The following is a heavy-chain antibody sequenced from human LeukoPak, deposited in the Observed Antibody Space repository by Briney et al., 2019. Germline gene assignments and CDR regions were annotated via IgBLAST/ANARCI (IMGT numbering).Heavy chain of an antibody. CDR1: GFTFSSYG. CDR2: INWNGGST. CDR3: ARSGGSSYYYYMDV. D-gene: IGHD2-15*01. Sequence: GGSLRLSCAASGFTFSSYGMSWVRQAPGKGLEWVSGINWNGGSTGYADSVKGRFTISRDNAKNSLYLQMNSLRAEDTALYYCARSGGSSYYYYMDVWGKGTTVTVSS. J-gene: IGHJ6*03. V-gene: IGHV3-20*04.